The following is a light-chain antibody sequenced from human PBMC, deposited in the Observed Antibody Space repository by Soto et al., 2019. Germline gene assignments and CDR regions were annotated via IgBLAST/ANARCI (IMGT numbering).Light chain of an antibody. CDR2: GAS. CDR3: QQYGSSPTT. J-gene: IGKJ1*01. V-gene: IGKV3-20*01. CDR1: RNVNSK. Sequence: EIVMTQSPASLSVSPLERSTVSCRASRNVNSKLAWYQHRPGQAPRFLIYGASSRATGIPDRFSGSGSGTDFTLTISRLEPEDFAVYYCQQYGSSPTTFGQGTKVDIK.